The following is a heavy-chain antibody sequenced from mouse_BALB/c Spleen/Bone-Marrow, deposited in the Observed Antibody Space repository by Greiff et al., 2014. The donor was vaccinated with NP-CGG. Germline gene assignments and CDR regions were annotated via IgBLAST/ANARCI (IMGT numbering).Heavy chain of an antibody. CDR1: GYTFTSYW. D-gene: IGHD2-3*01. V-gene: IGHV1S81*02. CDR3: TRSDGYYRYYYAMDY. J-gene: IGHJ4*01. CDR2: INPSNGRT. Sequence: VQLQQSGAELVKPGASVKLSCKASGYTFTSYWMHWVKQRPGQGLEWIGEINPSNGRTNYNEKFKSKATLTVDKSSSTAYMQLSSLPAEDSAVYYCTRSDGYYRYYYAMDYWGQGTSVTVSS.